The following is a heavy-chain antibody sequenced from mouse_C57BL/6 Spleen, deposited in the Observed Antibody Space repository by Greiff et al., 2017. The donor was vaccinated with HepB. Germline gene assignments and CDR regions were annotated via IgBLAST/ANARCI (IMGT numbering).Heavy chain of an antibody. J-gene: IGHJ2*01. CDR1: GYTFTSYT. Sequence: VKLMESGAELARPGASVKMSCKASGYTFTSYTMHWVKQRPGQGLEWIGYINPSSGYTKYNQKFKDKATLTADKSSSTAYMQLSSLTSEDSAVYYCANDVPFDYWGQGTTLTVSS. D-gene: IGHD2-3*01. CDR3: ANDVPFDY. V-gene: IGHV1-4*01. CDR2: INPSSGYT.